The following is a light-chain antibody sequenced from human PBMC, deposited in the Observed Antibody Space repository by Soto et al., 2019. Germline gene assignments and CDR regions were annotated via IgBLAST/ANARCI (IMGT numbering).Light chain of an antibody. CDR1: KNINTW. J-gene: IGKJ1*01. CDR2: GAS. CDR3: QQSYSTPT. Sequence: DIQMTQSPSTLSASVGDRVTITCRASKNINTWVAWYQQKPGKAPKLLIYGASSLESGVPSRFSGSGSGTDFTLTISSLQPEDFATYYCQQSYSTPTFGQGTKVDVK. V-gene: IGKV1-39*01.